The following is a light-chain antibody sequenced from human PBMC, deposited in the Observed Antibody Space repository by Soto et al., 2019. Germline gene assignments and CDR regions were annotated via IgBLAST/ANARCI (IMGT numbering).Light chain of an antibody. J-gene: IGKJ4*01. CDR3: QQYNEWPLT. CDR2: GAS. V-gene: IGKV3-20*01. CDR1: QSVSSSY. Sequence: EIVLTQSPGTLSLSPGERATLSCRASQSVSSSYLAWYQQKPGQAPRLLIYGASGRATGIPDRFSGSGSGTDFTLTISRLEPEDFAVYYCQQYNEWPLTFGGGTKVEIK.